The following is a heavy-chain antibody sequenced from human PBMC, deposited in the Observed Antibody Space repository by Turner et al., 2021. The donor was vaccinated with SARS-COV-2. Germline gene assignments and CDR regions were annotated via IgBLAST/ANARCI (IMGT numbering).Heavy chain of an antibody. J-gene: IGHJ4*02. CDR2: IYYSGST. D-gene: IGHD3-3*01. V-gene: IGHV4-39*01. CDR3: GRRRFMSGYSFDY. Sequence: QLQLQESGPGQVKPSETLSLTCTVSGGSISSSSYYWGWIRQPPGKGLEWIGSIYYSGSTYYNPSLKSRVTISVDTSKNQFSLKLSSVTAADTAVYYCGRRRFMSGYSFDYWGQGTLVTVSS. CDR1: GGSISSSSYY.